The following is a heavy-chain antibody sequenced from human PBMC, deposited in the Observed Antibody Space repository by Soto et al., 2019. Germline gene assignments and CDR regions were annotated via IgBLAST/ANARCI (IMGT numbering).Heavy chain of an antibody. CDR3: ARLVYDSSGYRPG. V-gene: IGHV4-39*01. D-gene: IGHD3-22*01. CDR1: GCSISSGGYY. CDR2: IYYSGST. Sequence: SETLSLTCTVSGCSISSGGYYWSWIRQHPGTGLEWIGHIYYSGSTYYNPSLKGRVTISVDTSKNQFSLKLSSVTAADTAVYYCARLVYDSSGYRPGWGQGTLVTVSS. J-gene: IGHJ4*02.